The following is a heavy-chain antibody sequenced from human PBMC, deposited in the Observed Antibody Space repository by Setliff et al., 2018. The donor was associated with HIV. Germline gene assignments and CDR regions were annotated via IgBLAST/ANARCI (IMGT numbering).Heavy chain of an antibody. CDR3: ARTPTDYYDSTRSGDGFDI. Sequence: SETLSLTCTVSGAFNSRYYWSWIRQPPGKGLEWIGYFYDSGSTYYNPSLKSRVTISVGTSKKQFSLKLTSVTAADTAVYYCARTPTDYYDSTRSGDGFDIWGQGTVVTVSS. CDR1: GAFNSRYY. CDR2: FYDSGST. J-gene: IGHJ3*02. D-gene: IGHD3-22*01. V-gene: IGHV4-59*08.